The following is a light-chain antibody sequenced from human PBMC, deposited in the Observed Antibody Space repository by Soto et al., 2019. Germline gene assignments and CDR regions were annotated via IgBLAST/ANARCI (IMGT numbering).Light chain of an antibody. CDR3: SSYTSSNTLV. CDR1: SSDDGGYNS. J-gene: IGLJ2*01. CDR2: DVS. V-gene: IGLV2-14*01. Sequence: QSALTQAASVSGSPGQSITISCTGTSSDDGGYNSVSWYQQHPGKAPKLMIYDVSNRPSGVSDRFSGSKSGNTASLTISGLHIEDEADYYCSSYTSSNTLVFGGGTKLTVL.